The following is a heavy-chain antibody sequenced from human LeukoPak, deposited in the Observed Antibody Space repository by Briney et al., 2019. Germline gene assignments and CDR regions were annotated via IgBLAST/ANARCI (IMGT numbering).Heavy chain of an antibody. J-gene: IGHJ4*02. CDR2: TSGSGGST. CDR1: RFTFSSFA. D-gene: IGHD2-15*01. Sequence: GGSLTLSCAASRFTFSSFAMMWVRPAPGKGLEWVSSTSGSGGSTYYGDSVKGRFTISRDNSKNTMYLQMNSLRAEDTAVYYCAKACSGGSCYYGSDYWGQGTLVTVSS. CDR3: AKACSGGSCYYGSDY. V-gene: IGHV3-23*01.